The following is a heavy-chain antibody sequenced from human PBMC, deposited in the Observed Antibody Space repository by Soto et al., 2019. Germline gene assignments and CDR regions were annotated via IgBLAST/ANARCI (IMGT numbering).Heavy chain of an antibody. CDR1: GFTFSIYA. CDR2: ISASGGDT. V-gene: IGHV3-23*01. J-gene: IGHJ3*02. CDR3: AKDFSPDAFDI. Sequence: EVQLLESGGGLVQPGGSLRLSCAASGFTFSIYAMSWVRQAPGKGLEWVSLISASGGDTYYADSVKGRFTMSRDNSKDTLSLQMNSLRVEDTALYYCAKDFSPDAFDIWGQGTVVTVSS.